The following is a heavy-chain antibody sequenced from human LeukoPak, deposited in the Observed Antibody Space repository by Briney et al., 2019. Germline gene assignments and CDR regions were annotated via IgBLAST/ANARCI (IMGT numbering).Heavy chain of an antibody. V-gene: IGHV3-21*04. CDR3: ARERRSGTYVDY. Sequence: PGGSLRLSCAASGFTFSSCTMNWVRQAPGKGLEWVSSMTSSSSYIYYADSVKGRFTISRDNAKNPLYLQMNSLRDEDTAVYYCARERRSGTYVDYWGQGTLVTVLS. D-gene: IGHD3-3*01. J-gene: IGHJ4*02. CDR2: MTSSSSYI. CDR1: GFTFSSCT.